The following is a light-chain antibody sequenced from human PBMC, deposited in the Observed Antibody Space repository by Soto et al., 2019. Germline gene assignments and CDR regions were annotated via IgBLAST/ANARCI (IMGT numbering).Light chain of an antibody. CDR1: SSDVGAYDY. CDR2: DVN. V-gene: IGLV2-11*01. J-gene: IGLJ7*01. CDR3: CSYAGGHTHVL. Sequence: QSVLTQPRSVSGSPGQSVTISCTGTSSDVGAYDYVSWYQQYPGKAPKLILFDVNKRPSGVPDRFSGSKSGDTASLTISGLQGEDEADYSCCSYAGGHTHVLFGGGTQLTVL.